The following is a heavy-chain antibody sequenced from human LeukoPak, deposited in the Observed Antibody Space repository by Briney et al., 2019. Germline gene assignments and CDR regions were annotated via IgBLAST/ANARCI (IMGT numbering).Heavy chain of an antibody. D-gene: IGHD1-26*01. CDR2: IYHSGST. Sequence: SETLSLTCTVSGASISSGGDYYWSWIRQPPGKGPEWIGYIYHSGSTYYNPSLKSRVTISLDRSKNQFSLKLSSVTAADTAVYYCARDGIGPYGMDVWGQGTTVTVSS. V-gene: IGHV4-30-2*01. CDR1: GASISSGGDYY. J-gene: IGHJ6*02. CDR3: ARDGIGPYGMDV.